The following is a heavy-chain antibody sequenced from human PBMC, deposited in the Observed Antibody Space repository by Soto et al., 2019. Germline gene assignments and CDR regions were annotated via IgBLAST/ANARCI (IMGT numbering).Heavy chain of an antibody. CDR1: AGTITSYY. J-gene: IGHJ6*02. CDR2: IFDGRSA. CDR3: VSVQGTPQVTRDYYEYAAEA. D-gene: IGHD2-21*02. V-gene: IGHV4-59*12. Sequence: SENLSLPCTVSAGTITSYYRNWFRQAPGKGLAWLGYIFDGRSANYNPSLKSRVSFSLDKSQNQLSLKLTAVTGGDPAIYYCVSVQGTPQVTRDYYEYAAEAWGQGHAVT.